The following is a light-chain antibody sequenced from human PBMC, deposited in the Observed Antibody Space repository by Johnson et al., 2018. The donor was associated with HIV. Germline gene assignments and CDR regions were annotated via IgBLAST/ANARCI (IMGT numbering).Light chain of an antibody. CDR1: RTNIGNNF. V-gene: IGLV1-51*02. CDR2: ENN. J-gene: IGLJ1*01. Sequence: QSVLTQPPSVSAAPGQKVTISCSGSRTNIGNNFVSWYQQFPGTAPKLLIYENNKRPSGIPDRFSGSKSGTSATLGITGLQTGDAADYYCGTWDSSLSVYVFGTGTKVTVL. CDR3: GTWDSSLSVYV.